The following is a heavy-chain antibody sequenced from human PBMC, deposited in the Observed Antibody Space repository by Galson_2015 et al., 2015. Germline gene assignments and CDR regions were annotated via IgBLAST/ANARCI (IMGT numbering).Heavy chain of an antibody. Sequence: ALRLCCAASGFTFDDYAMHWVRQAPGKGLEWVSGISWNSGSIGYADSVKGRFTISRDNAKNSLYLQMNSLRAEDTALYYCAKDIDTMVRGAIDYWGQGTLVTVSS. J-gene: IGHJ4*02. CDR3: AKDIDTMVRGAIDY. CDR1: GFTFDDYA. D-gene: IGHD3-10*01. CDR2: ISWNSGSI. V-gene: IGHV3-9*01.